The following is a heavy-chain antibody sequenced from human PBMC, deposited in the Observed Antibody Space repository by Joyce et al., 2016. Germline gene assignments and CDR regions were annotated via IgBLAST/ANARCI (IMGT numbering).Heavy chain of an antibody. CDR1: GDSIRRSSYY. V-gene: IGHV4-39*07. D-gene: IGHD5-24*01. Sequence: QLQLQESGPGLVKPSETLSLTCTFPGDSIRRSSYYWGGIRQPPGKGLDWIGSIYYSGGTSYNPSLKSRVTISVDTSKNQFALKLSSVTAADTAVYYCARESGGYNPRDFDYWGQGTLVTVSS. J-gene: IGHJ4*02. CDR2: IYYSGGT. CDR3: ARESGGYNPRDFDY.